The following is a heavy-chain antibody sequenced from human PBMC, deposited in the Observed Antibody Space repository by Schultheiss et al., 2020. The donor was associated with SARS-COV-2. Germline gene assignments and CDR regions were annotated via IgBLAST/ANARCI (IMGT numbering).Heavy chain of an antibody. D-gene: IGHD2-2*01. V-gene: IGHV3-15*01. J-gene: IGHJ6*02. CDR2: IKSKTDGGTT. CDR3: TTKALIVVVPAARHYYGMDV. CDR1: GFTFSSYA. Sequence: GESLKISCAASGFTFSSYAMSWVRQAPGKGLEWVGRIKSKTDGGTTDYAAPVKGRFTISRDDSKNTLYLQMNSLKTEDTAVYYCTTKALIVVVPAARHYYGMDVWGQGTTVTVSS.